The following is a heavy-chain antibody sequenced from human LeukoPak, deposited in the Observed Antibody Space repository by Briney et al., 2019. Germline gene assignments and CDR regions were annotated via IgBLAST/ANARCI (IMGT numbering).Heavy chain of an antibody. CDR3: AKGYYADYGDH. CDR1: GFTFSNYA. J-gene: IGHJ4*02. Sequence: GGSLRLSCAASGFTFSNYAMSWARQAPGKGLEWVAVISYDGSNKYYADSVKGRFTISRDNSKNTLYLQMNSLRVEDTAVYYCAKGYYADYGDHWGQGTLVTVSS. V-gene: IGHV3-30*18. D-gene: IGHD4-17*01. CDR2: ISYDGSNK.